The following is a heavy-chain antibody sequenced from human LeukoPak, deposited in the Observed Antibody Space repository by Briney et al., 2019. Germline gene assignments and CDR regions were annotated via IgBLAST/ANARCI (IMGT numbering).Heavy chain of an antibody. D-gene: IGHD2-2*01. CDR1: GFTFSSYG. CDR3: ASGGFCTSTSCYGEN. CDR2: ISSTSNYI. J-gene: IGHJ4*02. Sequence: GGSLRLSCAASGFTFSSYGMSWVRQAPGKGLEWVSSISSTSNYIYYADSVQGRFTISRDNAKNSLYLQMNSLRAEDTAVYYCASGGFCTSTSCYGENWGQGTLVTVSS. V-gene: IGHV3-21*04.